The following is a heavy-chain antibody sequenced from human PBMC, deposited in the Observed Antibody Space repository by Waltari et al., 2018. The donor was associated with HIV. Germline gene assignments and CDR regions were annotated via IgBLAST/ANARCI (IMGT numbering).Heavy chain of an antibody. V-gene: IGHV4-34*01. CDR1: GGSFSGYY. Sequence: QVQLQQWGAGLLKPSETLSLTCAVYGGSFSGYYWHWIRQPPGKGLEWIGEINHSGSTNYNPSLKSRVTISVDTSKNQFSLKLSSVTAADTAVYYCASINSGSYLGLGYWGQGTLVTVSS. D-gene: IGHD1-26*01. CDR2: INHSGST. J-gene: IGHJ4*02. CDR3: ASINSGSYLGLGY.